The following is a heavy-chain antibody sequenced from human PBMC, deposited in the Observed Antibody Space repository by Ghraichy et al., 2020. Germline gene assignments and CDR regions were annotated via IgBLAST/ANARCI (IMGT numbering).Heavy chain of an antibody. CDR3: ARSGSGSYLVSD. Sequence: SETLSLTCTVSGGSISSYYWSWIRQPPGKGLEWIGYIYTSGSTNYNPSLKSRVTISVDTSKNQFSLKLSSVTAADTAVYYCARSGSGSYLVSDWGQGTLVTVSS. D-gene: IGHD3-10*01. CDR1: GGSISSYY. V-gene: IGHV4-4*09. CDR2: IYTSGST. J-gene: IGHJ4*02.